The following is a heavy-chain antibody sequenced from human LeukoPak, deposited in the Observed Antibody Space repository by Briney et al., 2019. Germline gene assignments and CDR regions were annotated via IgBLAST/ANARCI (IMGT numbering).Heavy chain of an antibody. Sequence: PSETLSLTCAVYGGSFSGYYWSWIRQPPGKGLEWIGYIYYSGSTDYNPSLKSRVTISVDTSKSQFSLKLGSVTAADTAVYYCARDRFGGSSMDVWGKGTTVTVSS. D-gene: IGHD3-16*01. V-gene: IGHV4-59*01. J-gene: IGHJ6*03. CDR3: ARDRFGGSSMDV. CDR2: IYYSGST. CDR1: GGSFSGYY.